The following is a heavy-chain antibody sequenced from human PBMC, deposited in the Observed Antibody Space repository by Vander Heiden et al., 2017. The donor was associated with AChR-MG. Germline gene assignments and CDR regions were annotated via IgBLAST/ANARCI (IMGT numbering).Heavy chain of an antibody. V-gene: IGHV3-9*01. CDR1: GFTFDDYA. CDR2: ISWNSGSI. D-gene: IGHD1-7*01. Sequence: EVQLVESGGGLVQPGRSLRLSCAASGFTFDDYAMHVVRQGPGKGLEWFSGISWNSGSIGYADSVKGRFTISRDNAKNSLYLQMNSLRAEDTALYYCAKDAGQLELLNAFDIWGQGTMVNVAS. CDR3: AKDAGQLELLNAFDI. J-gene: IGHJ3*02.